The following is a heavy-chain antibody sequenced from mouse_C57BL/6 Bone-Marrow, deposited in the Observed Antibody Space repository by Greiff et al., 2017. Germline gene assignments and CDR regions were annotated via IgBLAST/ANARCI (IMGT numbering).Heavy chain of an antibody. V-gene: IGHV1-64*01. CDR2: IHPNSGST. J-gene: IGHJ3*01. CDR3: AVLCVAY. Sequence: QVQLQQSGAELVQPGASVKLSCKASGYTFTSSWMPWVKQRPGQGLEWIGMIHPNSGSTNYNEKFKSKATLTVDKSSSTAYMQLSSLTSEDSAVYYCAVLCVAYWGQGTLVTVSA. D-gene: IGHD1-1*02. CDR1: GYTFTSSW.